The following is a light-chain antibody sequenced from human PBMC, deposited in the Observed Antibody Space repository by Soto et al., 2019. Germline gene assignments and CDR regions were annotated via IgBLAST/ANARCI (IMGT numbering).Light chain of an antibody. V-gene: IGLV2-8*01. CDR2: EVS. J-gene: IGLJ2*01. Sequence: QSALTQPPSASGSPGQSVTISCTGTSSDVGGYNFVSWYQQHPGKAPKLMIYEVSERPSGVPDRFAGSKSGNTASLTVSGLQAEDAADYYCSSYAGSTIVVFGGGTKLTVL. CDR1: SSDVGGYNF. CDR3: SSYAGSTIVV.